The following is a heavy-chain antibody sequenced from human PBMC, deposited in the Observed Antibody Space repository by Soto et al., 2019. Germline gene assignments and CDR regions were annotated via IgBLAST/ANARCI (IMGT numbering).Heavy chain of an antibody. CDR3: ARGAAEFDYYYYGMDV. V-gene: IGHV3-30-3*01. Sequence: GSLRLSCAASGFTFSSYAMHWVRQAPGKGLERVAVISYDGSNKYYADSVKGRFTISRDNSKNTLYLQMNSLRAEDTAVYYCARGAAEFDYYYYGMDVWGQGTTVTVS. CDR2: ISYDGSNK. D-gene: IGHD6-13*01. J-gene: IGHJ6*02. CDR1: GFTFSSYA.